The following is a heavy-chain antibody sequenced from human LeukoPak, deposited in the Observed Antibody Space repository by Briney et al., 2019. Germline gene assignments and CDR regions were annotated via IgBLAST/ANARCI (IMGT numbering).Heavy chain of an antibody. D-gene: IGHD6-13*01. Sequence: PATSLILFCVTSAFSFSNFDNHWVRQPPAKRLDWGAALSGDERRTHYAHSVKSRFTISRDNSKNTLYLQMNSLRAEDTADYSCGRDLTGSWTIDYWGQGILVTVSS. CDR1: AFSFSNFD. V-gene: IGHV3-30*04. CDR3: GRDLTGSWTIDY. J-gene: IGHJ4*02. CDR2: LSGDERRT.